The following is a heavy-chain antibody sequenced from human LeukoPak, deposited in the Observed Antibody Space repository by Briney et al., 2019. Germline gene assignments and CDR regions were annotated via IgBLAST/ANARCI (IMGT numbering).Heavy chain of an antibody. D-gene: IGHD5-24*01. V-gene: IGHV4-59*01. J-gene: IGHJ4*02. CDR1: GGSISNYY. Sequence: PSETLSLTCTVSGGSISNYYWNWFRQPPGKGLEWIGLIHYSGSTNYNPPLKSRVTISEDTSKNQCSLKLTSVTTADTAVYFCARGRGWLPDYWGQGTMVTVSS. CDR2: IHYSGST. CDR3: ARGRGWLPDY.